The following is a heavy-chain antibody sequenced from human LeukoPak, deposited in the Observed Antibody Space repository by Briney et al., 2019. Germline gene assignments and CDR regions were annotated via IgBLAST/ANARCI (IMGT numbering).Heavy chain of an antibody. CDR3: ATEAWGHLGY. Sequence: PSGTLSLTCAVSGGSITTTNWWSWVRQPPGKGLEWIGEVHLSGATNYNPSLRSRVTISVDTSRNHFSLKLSSVTAADTAVYYCATEAWGHLGYWGQGTLVTVSS. CDR1: GGSITTTNW. D-gene: IGHD3-16*01. J-gene: IGHJ4*02. CDR2: VHLSGAT. V-gene: IGHV4-4*02.